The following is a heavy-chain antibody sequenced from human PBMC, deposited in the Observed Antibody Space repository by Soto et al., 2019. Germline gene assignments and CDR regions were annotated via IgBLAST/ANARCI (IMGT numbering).Heavy chain of an antibody. Sequence: EVQLVESGGGLVQPGGSLRLSCAASGFTFRSYWMSWVRQTPGKGLEWVANIKQDGSENYYVDSVKGRFTISRDNAENSLYLQMKSLRVDDTAVYYCANMDYGDYGTGAFDIWGQGTRVTVSS. CDR3: ANMDYGDYGTGAFDI. CDR2: IKQDGSEN. J-gene: IGHJ3*02. V-gene: IGHV3-7*01. D-gene: IGHD4-17*01. CDR1: GFTFRSYW.